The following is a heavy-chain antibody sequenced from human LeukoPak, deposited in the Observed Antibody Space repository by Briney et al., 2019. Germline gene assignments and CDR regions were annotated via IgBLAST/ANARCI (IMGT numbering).Heavy chain of an antibody. CDR3: ASLARPYYYDSSGYYS. Sequence: GGSLRLSCAASGFTVSSNYMNWVRQAPGKGLEWVSVIYSGGSTYYADSVKGRFTISRDNAKNSLYLQMNSLRAEDTAVYYCASLARPYYYDSSGYYSWGQGTLVTVSS. J-gene: IGHJ4*02. D-gene: IGHD3-22*01. CDR2: IYSGGST. CDR1: GFTVSSNY. V-gene: IGHV3-53*01.